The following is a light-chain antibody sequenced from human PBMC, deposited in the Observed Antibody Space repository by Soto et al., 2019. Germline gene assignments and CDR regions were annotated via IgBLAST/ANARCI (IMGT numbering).Light chain of an antibody. CDR3: SSYTTSRSYV. CDR2: DVN. J-gene: IGLJ1*01. Sequence: PGQSITISCTGTSSDVGAFNYVSWYQQHPGKAPKLMVYDVNNRPSGVSNRFSGSKSGNTASLTISGLQAEDEADYYCSSYTTSRSYVFGGGTKV. CDR1: SSDVGAFNY. V-gene: IGLV2-14*01.